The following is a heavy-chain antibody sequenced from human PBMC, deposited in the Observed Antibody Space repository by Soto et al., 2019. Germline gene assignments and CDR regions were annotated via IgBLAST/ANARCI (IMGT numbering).Heavy chain of an antibody. CDR1: GYSFTNYD. V-gene: IGHV1-8*01. Sequence: ASMKVSCKASGYSFTNYDTYWVRQASGQGLEWMGWMNPNSGDAVYAQKFQGRVTMTRDTSISTAYMELSSLRSEDTAVYYCARGRGGYCTGGTCYRWFDPWGQGTLVTVSS. D-gene: IGHD2-15*01. J-gene: IGHJ5*02. CDR3: ARGRGGYCTGGTCYRWFDP. CDR2: MNPNSGDA.